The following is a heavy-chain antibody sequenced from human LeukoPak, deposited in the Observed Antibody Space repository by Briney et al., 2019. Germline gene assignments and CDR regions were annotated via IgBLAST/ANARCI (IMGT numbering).Heavy chain of an antibody. V-gene: IGHV4-39*01. D-gene: IGHD6-19*01. CDR3: ARLWLVQGFDY. Sequence: SETLSLTYTVSGGSISSSSYYWGWIRQPPGKGLEWIGSIYYSGSTYYNPSLKSRVTISVDTSKNQFSLKLSSVTAADTAVYYCARLWLVQGFDYWGQGTLVTVSS. CDR1: GGSISSSSYY. J-gene: IGHJ4*02. CDR2: IYYSGST.